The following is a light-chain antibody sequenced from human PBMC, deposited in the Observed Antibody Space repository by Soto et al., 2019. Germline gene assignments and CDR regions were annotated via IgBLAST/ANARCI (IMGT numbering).Light chain of an antibody. Sequence: QSALTQPASVSGSPGQSITISCTGTSSDVGGYNYVSWYQQHPGKAPKLMIYDVSNRPSGVSNRFSGSKSGNTASLTISGLQAEDEADYYCISYTSSSRLGFGGGTKLTVL. J-gene: IGLJ3*02. CDR2: DVS. CDR1: SSDVGGYNY. V-gene: IGLV2-14*01. CDR3: ISYTSSSRLG.